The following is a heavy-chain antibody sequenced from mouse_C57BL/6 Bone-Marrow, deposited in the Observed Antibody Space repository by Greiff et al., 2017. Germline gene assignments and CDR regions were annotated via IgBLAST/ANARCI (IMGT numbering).Heavy chain of an antibody. CDR1: GFTFSDYY. D-gene: IGHD2-4*01. V-gene: IGHV5-12*01. Sequence: EVQLVESGGGLVQPGGSLKLSCAASGFTFSDYYMYWVRQTPEKRLEWVAYISNGGGSTYYPDTVKGRFTISRDNAKNTLYLQMSRLKSEDTAMYYCARRPYDYFLMDYWGQGTSGTVSS. CDR2: ISNGGGST. CDR3: ARRPYDYFLMDY. J-gene: IGHJ4*01.